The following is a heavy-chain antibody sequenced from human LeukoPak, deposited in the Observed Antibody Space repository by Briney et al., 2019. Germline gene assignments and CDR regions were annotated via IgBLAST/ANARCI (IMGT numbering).Heavy chain of an antibody. V-gene: IGHV3-21*01. CDR1: GFTFSSYS. CDR3: ARGGYYDSSGYGPRHFQH. CDR2: ISSSSSDI. D-gene: IGHD3-22*01. J-gene: IGHJ1*01. Sequence: PGGSLRLSCAASGFTFSSYSMNWVRQAPGKGLEWVSSISSSSSDIYYADSVKGRFTISRDNAKNSLYLQMNSLRAEDTAVYYCARGGYYDSSGYGPRHFQHWGQGTLVTVSS.